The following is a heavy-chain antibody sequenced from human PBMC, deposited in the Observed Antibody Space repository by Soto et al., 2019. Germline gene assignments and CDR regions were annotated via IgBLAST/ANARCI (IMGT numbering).Heavy chain of an antibody. CDR1: VYSFSTHS. Sequence: ASLKFSCKASVYSFSTHSIHRVRQAPGQGLESMVWINGGNGNTKYSQNFRDRVTITSDASASTAYMELSSLRSEDTAVYYCARGKGMEENYYHYGMDVRGQGTTVTVS. J-gene: IGHJ6*02. CDR3: ARGKGMEENYYHYGMDV. CDR2: INGGNGNT. V-gene: IGHV1-3*01. D-gene: IGHD1-1*01.